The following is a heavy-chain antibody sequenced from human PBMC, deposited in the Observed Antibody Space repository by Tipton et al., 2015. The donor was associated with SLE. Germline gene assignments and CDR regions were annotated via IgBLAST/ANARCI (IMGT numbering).Heavy chain of an antibody. Sequence: TLSLTCTVSGYSISSGYYWGWIRQPPGKGLEWIGSIYHSGSTYYNPSLKSRVTISVDTSKNQFSLKLSSVTAADTAVYYCARYAAGTEFDYWGQGTLVTVSS. D-gene: IGHD6-13*01. CDR3: ARYAAGTEFDY. CDR2: IYHSGST. J-gene: IGHJ4*02. V-gene: IGHV4-38-2*02. CDR1: GYSISSGYY.